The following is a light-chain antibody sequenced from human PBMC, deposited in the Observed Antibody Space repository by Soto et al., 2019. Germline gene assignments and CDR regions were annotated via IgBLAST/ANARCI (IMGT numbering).Light chain of an antibody. Sequence: EVVLTQSPGTLSLSPGERATLSCRASQNVSSTYLAWYQQKPGQSPRLLIYSTSSRATGIPDRFSGSGSGTDFTLTISRLEPEDFAVYYCQQYGRSPNTFGQGTKLEI. CDR3: QQYGRSPNT. CDR2: STS. V-gene: IGKV3-20*01. CDR1: QNVSSTY. J-gene: IGKJ2*01.